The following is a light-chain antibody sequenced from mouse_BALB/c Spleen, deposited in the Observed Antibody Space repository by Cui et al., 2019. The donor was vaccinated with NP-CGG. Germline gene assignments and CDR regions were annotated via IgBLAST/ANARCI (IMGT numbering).Light chain of an antibody. CDR2: GTN. Sequence: QAFVTQVSALTTSPGETVTLTCRSSTGAVTTSNYANWVQEKPDHLFTGLMGGTNNRPPGVPARFSGSLIGDKAALTITGAQTEDEAIYFCALWYSNHWVFGGGTKLTVL. V-gene: IGLV1*01. J-gene: IGLJ1*01. CDR1: TGAVTTSNY. CDR3: ALWYSNHWV.